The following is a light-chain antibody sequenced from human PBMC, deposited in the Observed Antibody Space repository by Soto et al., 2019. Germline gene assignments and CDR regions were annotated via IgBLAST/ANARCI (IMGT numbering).Light chain of an antibody. CDR2: XVN. CDR1: SSDVGATDY. J-gene: IGLJ1*01. CDR3: ISHAGASNV. V-gene: IGLV2-8*01. Sequence: QSVLTQPPSASGSPGQSVAISCTGTSSDVGATDYVSWYQQHSGKAPKLLLXXVNKXPXXXPXRXSGSKSGNTASLTVSALQADXXADYYCISHAGASNVLGTGTKLTVL.